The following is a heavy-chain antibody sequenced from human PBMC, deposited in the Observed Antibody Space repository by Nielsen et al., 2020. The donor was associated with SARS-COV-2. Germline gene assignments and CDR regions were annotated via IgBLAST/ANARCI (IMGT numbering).Heavy chain of an antibody. V-gene: IGHV3-23*01. Sequence: GGSLRLSCAASGFTLRSYAMSWVRQAPGKGLEWVSAVSGTEGQTYYADSVKGRFTISRDNSKNTVYLQMNSLRAEDTALYYCARDGGYCSGGGCYPDDYWGQGTLVTVSS. CDR1: GFTLRSYA. J-gene: IGHJ4*02. CDR2: VSGTEGQT. CDR3: ARDGGYCSGGGCYPDDY. D-gene: IGHD2-15*01.